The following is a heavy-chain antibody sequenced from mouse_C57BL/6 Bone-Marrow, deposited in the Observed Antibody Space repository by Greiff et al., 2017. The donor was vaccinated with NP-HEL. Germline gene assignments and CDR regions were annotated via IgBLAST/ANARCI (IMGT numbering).Heavy chain of an antibody. CDR2: ISSGSSTI. CDR1: GFTFSDYG. D-gene: IGHD1-3*01. J-gene: IGHJ4*01. CDR3: AIKCFYAMDY. V-gene: IGHV5-17*01. Sequence: EVKLVESGGGLVKPGGSLKLSCAASGFTFSDYGMHWVRQAPEKGLEWVAYISSGSSTIYYADTVKGRFPISRDNAKNTLFLQMHTLGCEDTAMYYCAIKCFYAMDYWGQRTSVTVSS.